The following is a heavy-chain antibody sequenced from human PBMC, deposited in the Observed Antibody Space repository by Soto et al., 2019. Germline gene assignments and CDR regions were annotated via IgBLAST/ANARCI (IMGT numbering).Heavy chain of an antibody. J-gene: IGHJ3*02. D-gene: IGHD5-12*01. V-gene: IGHV4-39*01. CDR2: IYYSGST. CDR3: ARRHNSGYDRVNFTHRGDAFDI. CDR1: GGSISSSSYY. Sequence: QLQLQESGPGLVKPSETLSLTCTVSGGSISSSSYYWGWIRQPPGKGLEWIGSIYYSGSTYYNPSLKSRVPISVDTSNNQFSLKLISVTAADTAVYYCARRHNSGYDRVNFTHRGDAFDIWGQGTMVTVSS.